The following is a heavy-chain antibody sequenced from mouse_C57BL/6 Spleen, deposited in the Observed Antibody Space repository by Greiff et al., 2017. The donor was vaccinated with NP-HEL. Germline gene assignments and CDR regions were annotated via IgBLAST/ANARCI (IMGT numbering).Heavy chain of an antibody. CDR1: GYTFTSYD. Sequence: VKLQESGPELVKPGASVKLSCKASGYTFTSYDINWVKQRPGQGLEWIGWIYPRDGSTKYNEKFKGKATLTVDTSSSTAYMELHSLTSEDSAVYFCARRDYYGSSYDYFDYWGQGTTLTVSS. J-gene: IGHJ2*01. V-gene: IGHV1-85*01. CDR2: IYPRDGST. D-gene: IGHD1-1*01. CDR3: ARRDYYGSSYDYFDY.